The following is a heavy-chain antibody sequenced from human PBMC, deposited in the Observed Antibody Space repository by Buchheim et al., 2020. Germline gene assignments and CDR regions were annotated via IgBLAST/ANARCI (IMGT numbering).Heavy chain of an antibody. J-gene: IGHJ6*02. CDR2: INHSGST. V-gene: IGHV4-34*01. D-gene: IGHD2/OR15-2a*01. CDR1: GGSFSGYY. Sequence: QVQLQQWGAGLLKPSETLSLTCAVYGGSFSGYYWSWIRQPPGKGLEWIGEINHSGSTNYNPSLKSRVTISVDTSKNQFFLKLSSVTAADTAVYYCARAVIVTRIDYYYYYGMDVWGQGTT. CDR3: ARAVIVTRIDYYYYYGMDV.